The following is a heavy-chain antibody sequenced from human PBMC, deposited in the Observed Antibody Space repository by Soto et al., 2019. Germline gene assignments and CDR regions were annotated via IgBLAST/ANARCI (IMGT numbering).Heavy chain of an antibody. D-gene: IGHD5-18*01. Sequence: PGGSLRLSCAASGFTFSSYDMHWVRQATGKGLEWVSAIGTAGDTYYPGSVKGRFTISRENAKNSLYLQMNSLRAEDTAVYYCARETARVRKGAFDIWGQGTMVTVSS. V-gene: IGHV3-13*01. CDR1: GFTFSSYD. CDR3: ARETARVRKGAFDI. J-gene: IGHJ3*02. CDR2: IGTAGDT.